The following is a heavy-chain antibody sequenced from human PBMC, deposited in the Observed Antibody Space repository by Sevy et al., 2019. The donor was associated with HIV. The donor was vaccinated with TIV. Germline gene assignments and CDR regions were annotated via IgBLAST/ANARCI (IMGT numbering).Heavy chain of an antibody. D-gene: IGHD5-18*01. CDR3: ARPESLQYNYAFDS. Sequence: SETLSLICSVSGGSISSSSYYWGWVRQPPGKGLAWIGSIYYTGTTYYNPSLKSRVTISKDTSKNQLSLKLSSVTAADTAVYHCARPESLQYNYAFDSWGPGTLVTVSS. CDR2: IYYTGTT. V-gene: IGHV4-39*01. CDR1: GGSISSSSYY. J-gene: IGHJ4*02.